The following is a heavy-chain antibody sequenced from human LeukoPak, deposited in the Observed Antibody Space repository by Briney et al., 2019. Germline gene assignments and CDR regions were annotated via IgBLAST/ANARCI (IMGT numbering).Heavy chain of an antibody. CDR2: IYYSGST. D-gene: IGHD2-21*02. CDR3: ARQGHIVVVTALSDAFDI. V-gene: IGHV4-59*08. Sequence: PSETLSLTCAVYGGSFSGYYWSWIRQPPGKGLEWIGYIYYSGSTNYNPSLKSRVTISVDTSKNQFSLKLSSVTAADTAVYYCARQGHIVVVTALSDAFDIWGQGTMVTVSS. J-gene: IGHJ3*02. CDR1: GGSFSGYY.